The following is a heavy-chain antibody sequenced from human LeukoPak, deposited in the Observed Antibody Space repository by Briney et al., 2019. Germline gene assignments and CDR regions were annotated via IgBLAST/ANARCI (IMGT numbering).Heavy chain of an antibody. CDR1: GFTFSSYW. V-gene: IGHV3-7*01. D-gene: IGHD3-9*01. Sequence: PGGSLRLSCAASGFTFSSYWMSWVRQAPGKGLEWVAHIKQDGSERYYVDSVKGRFTISRDNAKNFLHLQMNSLRAEDTAVYYCARTYYDILTGYNPYFDYWGQGILVTVSS. J-gene: IGHJ4*02. CDR3: ARTYYDILTGYNPYFDY. CDR2: IKQDGSER.